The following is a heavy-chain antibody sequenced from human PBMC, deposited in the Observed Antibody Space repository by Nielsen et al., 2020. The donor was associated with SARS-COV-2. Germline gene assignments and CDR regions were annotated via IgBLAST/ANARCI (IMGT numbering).Heavy chain of an antibody. CDR1: GFTVSDYY. CDR2: ISSSGTNT. CDR3: ATTFAIFGEVRMDV. D-gene: IGHD3-3*01. J-gene: IGHJ6*02. V-gene: IGHV3-11*01. Sequence: GESLKISCVASGFTVSDYYMSWVRQAPGKGLEWLSYISSSGTNTEYADSVKGRFTISKDDAKNSLYLQMNSLRPDDTAVYYCATTFAIFGEVRMDVWGQGTAVTVSS.